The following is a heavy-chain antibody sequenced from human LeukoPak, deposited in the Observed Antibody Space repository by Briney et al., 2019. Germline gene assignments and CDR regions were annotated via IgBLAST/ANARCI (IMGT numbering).Heavy chain of an antibody. CDR2: INTDGSST. J-gene: IGHJ4*02. CDR1: GFTFSSYW. D-gene: IGHD3-10*01. V-gene: IGHV3-74*01. Sequence: GGSLRLSCAASGFTFSSYWMHWVRQAPGKGLVWVSRINTDGSSTSYADSMKGRFTISRDNAKNTLYLQMNSLRAEDTAVYYCARLYGSGSYYGGISPYRPWGQGTLVTVSS. CDR3: ARLYGSGSYYGGISPYRP.